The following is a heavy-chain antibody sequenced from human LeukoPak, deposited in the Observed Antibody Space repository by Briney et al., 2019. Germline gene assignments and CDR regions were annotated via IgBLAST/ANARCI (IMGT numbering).Heavy chain of an antibody. D-gene: IGHD6-19*01. Sequence: SETLSLTCTASGGSISSYYWSWIRQPPGKGLEWIGYIYYSGSTNYNPSLKSRVTISVDTSKNQFSLKLSSVTAADTAVYYCASQEAVYSSGWYSDAFDIWGQGTMVAVSS. CDR3: ASQEAVYSSGWYSDAFDI. CDR1: GGSISSYY. J-gene: IGHJ3*02. CDR2: IYYSGST. V-gene: IGHV4-59*01.